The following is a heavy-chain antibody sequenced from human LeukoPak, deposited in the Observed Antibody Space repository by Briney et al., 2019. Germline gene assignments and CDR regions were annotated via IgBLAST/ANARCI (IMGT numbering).Heavy chain of an antibody. CDR1: GGSISSSNW. CDR3: ARAYSSSWYDF. Sequence: SETLSLTCAVSGGSISSSNWWSWVRQPPGKGLEWIGEIYHSVSTNYNPSLKSRVTISADKSKNQFSLKLSSVTAADTAVYYCARAYSSSWYDFWGQGTLVTVSS. D-gene: IGHD6-13*01. J-gene: IGHJ5*01. CDR2: IYHSVST. V-gene: IGHV4-4*02.